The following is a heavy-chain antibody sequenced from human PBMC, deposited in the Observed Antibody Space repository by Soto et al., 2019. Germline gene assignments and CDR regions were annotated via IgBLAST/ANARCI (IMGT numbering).Heavy chain of an antibody. CDR2: ISYDGSKK. CDR3: ASEATGLAGMDY. CDR1: GFTFSNYA. Sequence: QVQLVESGGGVVQSGRSLRLSCAASGFTFSNYAMYWVRQAPGKGLDWVAVISYDGSKKYYAGSVKGRFTMSRDNSKNTLYLQMNSLRPEDTAVYYCASEATGLAGMDYWGRGTLVTVSS. D-gene: IGHD6-13*01. J-gene: IGHJ4*02. V-gene: IGHV3-30*04.